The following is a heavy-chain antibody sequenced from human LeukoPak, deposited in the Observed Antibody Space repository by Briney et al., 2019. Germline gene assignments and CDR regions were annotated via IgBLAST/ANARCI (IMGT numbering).Heavy chain of an antibody. CDR3: ARGYKYGSHGEYYYYMDV. D-gene: IGHD1-26*01. V-gene: IGHV1-8*03. J-gene: IGHJ6*03. Sequence: GASVKVSCKASGYTFTSYDINWVRQATGQGLEWMGWMNPNSGNTGYAQKFQGRVTITRNTSISTAYMELSSLRSEDTAVYYCARGYKYGSHGEYYYYMDVWGKGTTVTVSS. CDR2: MNPNSGNT. CDR1: GYTFTSYD.